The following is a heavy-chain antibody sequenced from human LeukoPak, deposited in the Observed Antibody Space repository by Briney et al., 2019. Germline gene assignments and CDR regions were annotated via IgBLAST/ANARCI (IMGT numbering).Heavy chain of an antibody. J-gene: IGHJ4*02. CDR1: GGSFSGYY. CDR3: ARGKRNVGSGSYLPLFDY. CDR2: INHSGST. Sequence: SETLSLTCAVYGGSFSGYYWSRIRQPPGKGLEWIGEINHSGSTNYNPSLKSRVTISVDTSKNQFSLKLSSVTAADTAVYYCARGKRNVGSGSYLPLFDYWGQGTLVTVSS. V-gene: IGHV4-34*01. D-gene: IGHD3-10*01.